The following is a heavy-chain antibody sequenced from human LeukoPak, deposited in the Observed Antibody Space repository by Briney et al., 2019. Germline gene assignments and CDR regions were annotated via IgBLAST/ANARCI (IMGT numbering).Heavy chain of an antibody. CDR3: AARSYYDSSGYES. V-gene: IGHV3-11*03. CDR2: ISSSSSYT. CDR1: GFTFSDYY. J-gene: IGHJ5*02. Sequence: GGSLRLSCAASGFTFSDYYMGWIRQAPGKGLEWVSYISSSSSYTSYADSVKGRFTISRDNAKNSLYLQMNSLRAEDTAVYYCAARSYYDSSGYESWGQGTLVTVSS. D-gene: IGHD3-22*01.